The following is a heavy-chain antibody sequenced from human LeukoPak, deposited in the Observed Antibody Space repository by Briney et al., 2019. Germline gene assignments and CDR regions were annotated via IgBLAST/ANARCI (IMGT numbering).Heavy chain of an antibody. J-gene: IGHJ6*02. CDR2: ISAYNGNT. Sequence: GSSVKVSCKASGGTFSSYAISWVRQAPGQGLEWMGWISAYNGNTNYAQKLQGRVTMTTDTSTSTAYMELRSLRSDDTAVYYCARDAALMVLLLLRDYYGMDVWGQGTTVTVSS. CDR3: ARDAALMVLLLLRDYYGMDV. D-gene: IGHD2-15*01. V-gene: IGHV1-18*01. CDR1: GGTFSSYA.